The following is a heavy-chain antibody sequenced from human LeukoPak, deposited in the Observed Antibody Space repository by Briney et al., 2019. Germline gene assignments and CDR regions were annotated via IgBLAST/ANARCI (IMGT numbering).Heavy chain of an antibody. CDR1: GFTFSSYS. CDR2: IKQDGSEK. CDR3: ARDAIVVVPGAKWSAFDI. J-gene: IGHJ3*02. D-gene: IGHD2-2*01. V-gene: IGHV3-7*01. Sequence: GGSLRLSCAASGFTFSSYSMNWVRQAPGKGLEWVANIKQDGSEKHYVDSVKGRFTSSRDNAKNSLYLQMSSLRAEDTAVYYCARDAIVVVPGAKWSAFDIWGQGTMVTVSS.